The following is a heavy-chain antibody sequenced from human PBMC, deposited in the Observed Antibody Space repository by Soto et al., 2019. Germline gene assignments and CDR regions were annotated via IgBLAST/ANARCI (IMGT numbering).Heavy chain of an antibody. CDR2: INHSGST. CDR3: ARLEQPAHHYYYGMDV. V-gene: IGHV4-34*01. CDR1: GGSFSGYY. Sequence: SETLSLTCAVYGGSFSGYYWSWIRQPPGKGLEWIGEINHSGSTNYNPSLKSRVTISVDTSKNQFSLKLSSVTAADTAVYYCARLEQPAHHYYYGMDVWGQGTTVTVSS. D-gene: IGHD3-3*01. J-gene: IGHJ6*02.